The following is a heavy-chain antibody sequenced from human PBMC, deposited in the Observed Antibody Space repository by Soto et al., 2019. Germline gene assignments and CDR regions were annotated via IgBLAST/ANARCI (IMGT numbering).Heavy chain of an antibody. D-gene: IGHD3-22*01. CDR3: AKVRTYYSDSSGYFLGY. J-gene: IGHJ4*02. V-gene: IGHV3-23*01. Sequence: GGSLRLSCAASGFTFSSYAMSWVRQAAGRGLEWVSAISGSGGSKYYADSVKGRFTISRDHAKMTLYLQMNSLRAEDTAVYYCAKVRTYYSDSSGYFLGYWGQGRLVTVSS. CDR1: GFTFSSYA. CDR2: ISGSGGSK.